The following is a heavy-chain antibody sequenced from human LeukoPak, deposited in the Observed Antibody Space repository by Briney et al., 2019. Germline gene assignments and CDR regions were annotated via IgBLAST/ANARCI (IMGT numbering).Heavy chain of an antibody. D-gene: IGHD4-17*01. J-gene: IGHJ5*02. Sequence: EASVKVSCKASGGTFSSYAISWVRQAPGQGLEWMGGIIPIFGTANYAQKFQGRVTITADESTSTAYMELSSLRSEDTAVYYCAREGGSPYGDYYPRPNWFDPWGQGTLVTVSS. CDR3: AREGGSPYGDYYPRPNWFDP. CDR2: IIPIFGTA. CDR1: GGTFSSYA. V-gene: IGHV1-69*13.